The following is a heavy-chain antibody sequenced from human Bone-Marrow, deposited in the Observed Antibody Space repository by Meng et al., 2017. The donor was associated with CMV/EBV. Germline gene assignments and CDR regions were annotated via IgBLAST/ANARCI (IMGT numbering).Heavy chain of an antibody. J-gene: IGHJ5*02. Sequence: VQPGAVVNKPGTSLQVSGKASVYISTDYCIHCVRQAPAHGLEWMGWINSNNGITEYEQKFQDRFTMPRDTSISTAYLELSSLRSDDAAFYYCARDPYNSRANPFDPWCQGSLVTVFS. V-gene: IGHV1-2*02. CDR3: ARDPYNSRANPFDP. CDR1: VYISTDYC. D-gene: IGHD3-22*01. CDR2: INSNNGIT.